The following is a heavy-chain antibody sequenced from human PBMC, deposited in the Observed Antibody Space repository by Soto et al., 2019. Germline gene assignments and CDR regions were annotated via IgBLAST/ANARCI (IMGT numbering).Heavy chain of an antibody. CDR3: ARDLGIVLVPAAIAYGWFDP. Sequence: QVHLQESGPGLVKPSEILSLTCTVSGVSVSSGSYYWTWIRQPPGKGLEWIGYISFSGSTKYNPSLKSRGTILVDTSKNQFSLKLNSVAAADTAVYYCARDLGIVLVPAAIAYGWFDPWGQGTLVTVSS. D-gene: IGHD2-2*01. CDR2: ISFSGST. CDR1: GVSVSSGSYY. J-gene: IGHJ5*02. V-gene: IGHV4-61*01.